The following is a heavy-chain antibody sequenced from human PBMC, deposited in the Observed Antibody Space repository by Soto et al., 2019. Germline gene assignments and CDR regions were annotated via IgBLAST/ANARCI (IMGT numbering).Heavy chain of an antibody. CDR3: AKDMAGPGITWFDP. Sequence: GSLRLSCVASGFAFGNYAMSWVRQAPGRGLEWVSGISDSGGSKYYADSLKGRVTISRDNSKNTVYLQMNSLSAEDTAEYYCAKDMAGPGITWFDPWGQGTLVTVSS. J-gene: IGHJ5*02. CDR2: ISDSGGSK. V-gene: IGHV3-23*01. CDR1: GFAFGNYA. D-gene: IGHD6-19*01.